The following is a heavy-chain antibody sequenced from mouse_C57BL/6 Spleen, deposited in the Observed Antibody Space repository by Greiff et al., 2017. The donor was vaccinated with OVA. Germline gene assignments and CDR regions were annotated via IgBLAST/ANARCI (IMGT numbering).Heavy chain of an antibody. D-gene: IGHD1-1*01. CDR3: ARERGSSYSMDY. J-gene: IGHJ2*01. CDR1: GFTFSSYA. V-gene: IGHV5-4*01. Sequence: EVQVVESGGGLVKPGGSLKLSCAASGFTFSSYAMSWVRQTPEKRLEWVATISDGGSYTYYPDNVKGRFTISRDNAKNNLYLQMSHLKSEDTAMYYCARERGSSYSMDYWGQGTTLTVSS. CDR2: ISDGGSYT.